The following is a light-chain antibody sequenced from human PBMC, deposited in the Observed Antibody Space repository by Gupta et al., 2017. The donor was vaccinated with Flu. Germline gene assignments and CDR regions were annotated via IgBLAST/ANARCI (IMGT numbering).Light chain of an antibody. CDR2: GVS. V-gene: IGLV2-11*01. CDR3: YSWACSHTVWV. J-gene: IGLJ3*02. Sequence: TLSGTGTTGNVGADDSVSWYHQHPGKAPKPTIFGVSERPSGVPDRFSGSNSGNTASLAIAGLQADDQADYSCYSWACSHTVWVFGGGTKLTVL. CDR1: TGNVGADDS.